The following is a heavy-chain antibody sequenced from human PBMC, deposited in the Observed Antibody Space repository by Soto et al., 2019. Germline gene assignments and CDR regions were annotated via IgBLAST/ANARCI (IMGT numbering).Heavy chain of an antibody. V-gene: IGHV1-18*01. J-gene: IGHJ4*02. CDR3: ATSIAAAGGFDY. CDR1: GYTFTSYG. Sequence: QVQLVQSGAEVKKPGAAVKVSCTSSGYTFTSYGISWVRQAPGQGLEWMGWISAYNGNTNYAQKLQGRVTMTTDTSTSTAYKELRRLRSDDTAVYYCATSIAAAGGFDYWGQGTLVTVSS. CDR2: ISAYNGNT. D-gene: IGHD6-13*01.